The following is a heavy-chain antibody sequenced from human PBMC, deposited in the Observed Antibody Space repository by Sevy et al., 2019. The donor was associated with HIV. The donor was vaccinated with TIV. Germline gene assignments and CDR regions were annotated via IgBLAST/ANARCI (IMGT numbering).Heavy chain of an antibody. CDR2: LSFGCGQI. Sequence: GGSLRLSCVASGFTFNKYSMSWVRQAPGKGLERVSTLSFGCGQINYADSVKGRFTISREDSKKTLYLQMNSLRAEDTAVYYCAREGCTRPHDFWGQGTLVTVSS. D-gene: IGHD2-8*01. CDR1: GFTFNKYS. CDR3: AREGCTRPHDF. J-gene: IGHJ4*02. V-gene: IGHV3-23*01.